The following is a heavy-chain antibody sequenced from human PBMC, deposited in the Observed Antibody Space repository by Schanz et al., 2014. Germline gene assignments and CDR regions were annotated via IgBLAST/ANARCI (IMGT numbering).Heavy chain of an antibody. Sequence: QVQLVQSGAEVMKPGSSVKVSCKASGGTFSSYTINWVRQAPGQGLEWMGRIIPILDKTNYAQKFQDRVTITADKSTSTVYMEVSGLRSEDTAVYYCAKVDRTRYYAMDVWGQGTTVTVSS. V-gene: IGHV1-69*08. CDR1: GGTFSSYT. D-gene: IGHD3-9*01. CDR2: IIPILDKT. J-gene: IGHJ6*02. CDR3: AKVDRTRYYAMDV.